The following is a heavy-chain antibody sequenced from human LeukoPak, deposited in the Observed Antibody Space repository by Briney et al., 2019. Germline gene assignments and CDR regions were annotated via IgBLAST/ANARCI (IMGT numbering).Heavy chain of an antibody. CDR2: IGGSGGST. D-gene: IGHD3-22*01. CDR3: AKKMVMTLKGAFDI. J-gene: IGHJ3*02. CDR1: GFTFSSYG. Sequence: PGGSLRLSCAASGFTFSSYGMSWVRQAPGKGLEWVSAIGGSGGSTYYADSVKGRFTISRDNSKNTLYLQMNSLRAEDTAVYYCAKKMVMTLKGAFDIWGQGTMVTVSS. V-gene: IGHV3-23*01.